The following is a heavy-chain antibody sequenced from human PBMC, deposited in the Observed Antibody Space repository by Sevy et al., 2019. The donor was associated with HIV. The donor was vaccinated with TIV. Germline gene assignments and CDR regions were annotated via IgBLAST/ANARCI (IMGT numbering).Heavy chain of an antibody. Sequence: ASVKVSCKASGYTFTGYYMHWVRQAPGQGLEWMGWINPNSGGTNYAQKFQGRVTMTRDTSISTAYMELSRLRSDDTAVYYCARVPITSFGVVMPDDYWGQGTLVTVSS. CDR2: INPNSGGT. D-gene: IGHD3-3*01. V-gene: IGHV1-2*02. CDR1: GYTFTGYY. J-gene: IGHJ4*02. CDR3: ARVPITSFGVVMPDDY.